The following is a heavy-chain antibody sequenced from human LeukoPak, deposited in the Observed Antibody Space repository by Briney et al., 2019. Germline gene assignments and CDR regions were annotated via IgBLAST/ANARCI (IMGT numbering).Heavy chain of an antibody. CDR1: GYTFTSYY. J-gene: IGHJ6*03. CDR2: INPSGGST. CDR3: ATRSVSSKGYYYYMDV. Sequence: ASVTVSCKASGYTFTSYYMHWVRQAPGQGLEWMGIINPSGGSTSYAQKFQGRVTMTRDMSTSTVYMELSSLRSEDTAVYYCATRSVSSKGYYYYMDVWGKGTTVTVSS. V-gene: IGHV1-46*01. D-gene: IGHD2-2*01.